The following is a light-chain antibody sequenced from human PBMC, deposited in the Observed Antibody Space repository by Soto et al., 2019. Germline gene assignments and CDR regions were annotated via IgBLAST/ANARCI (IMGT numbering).Light chain of an antibody. CDR3: SSYTSNSTLI. CDR2: DAS. Sequence: QSALTQPASVSGSPGQSITISCTGTSSDVGGYNYVSWYQQHPGKAPKLMIYDASNRPSGVSNRFSGSKSGITASLTISGLQAEDEADYYCSSYTSNSTLIFGGGTKLTVL. J-gene: IGLJ2*01. V-gene: IGLV2-14*03. CDR1: SSDVGGYNY.